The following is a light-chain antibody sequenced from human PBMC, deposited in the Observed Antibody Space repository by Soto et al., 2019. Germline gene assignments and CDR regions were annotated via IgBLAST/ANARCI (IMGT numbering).Light chain of an antibody. CDR3: SSYAGSNNLRV. CDR2: DVT. J-gene: IGLJ3*02. Sequence: QSALTQPPSASGSPGQSVTISCTGTSSDVGGYNYVSWYQQHPGKAPKLMIYDVTKRPSGVPDRFSGSKSGNTASLTVSGLQAEDEADYYCSSYAGSNNLRVFGGGTKLTV. V-gene: IGLV2-8*01. CDR1: SSDVGGYNY.